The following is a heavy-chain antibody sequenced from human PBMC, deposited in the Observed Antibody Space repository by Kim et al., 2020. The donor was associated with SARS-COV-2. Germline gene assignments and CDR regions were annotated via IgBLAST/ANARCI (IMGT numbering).Heavy chain of an antibody. CDR3: ASGRGSYLFDY. Sequence: STDANPALKSRVTLSVDTSKNQFSLKLSSVTAADTAVYYCASGRGSYLFDYWGQGTLVTVSS. J-gene: IGHJ4*02. CDR2: ST. D-gene: IGHD1-26*01. V-gene: IGHV4-59*09.